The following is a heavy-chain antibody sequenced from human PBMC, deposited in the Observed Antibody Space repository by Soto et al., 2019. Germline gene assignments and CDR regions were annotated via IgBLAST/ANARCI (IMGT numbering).Heavy chain of an antibody. Sequence: PGESLKISCKGSGYSFTSYWISWVRQMPGKGLEWMGRIDPSDSYTNYSPSFQGHVTISADKSISTAYLQWSSLKASDTAMYYCARVNERYYYYYGMDVWGQGTTVTVSS. CDR2: IDPSDSYT. D-gene: IGHD1-1*01. CDR3: ARVNERYYYYYGMDV. CDR1: GYSFTSYW. J-gene: IGHJ6*02. V-gene: IGHV5-10-1*01.